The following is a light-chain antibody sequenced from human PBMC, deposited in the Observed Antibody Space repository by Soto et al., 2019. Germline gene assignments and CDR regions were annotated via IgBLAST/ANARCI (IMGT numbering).Light chain of an antibody. J-gene: IGKJ5*01. CDR3: QQYNNWRIP. Sequence: EIVMTQSPATLSVSPGERATLSCRASQSVSSNLAWYQQKPGQAPRLLIYGASTRATGIPARFSGSGSGTEFTLTISSLQSEYFAVYYCQQYNNWRIPFGQGPRLEIK. V-gene: IGKV3-15*01. CDR2: GAS. CDR1: QSVSSN.